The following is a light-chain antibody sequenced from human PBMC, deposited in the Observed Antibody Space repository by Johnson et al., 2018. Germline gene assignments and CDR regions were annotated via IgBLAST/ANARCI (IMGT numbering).Light chain of an antibody. J-gene: IGLJ1*01. CDR1: SSNIGNNY. CDR2: ENN. CDR3: GTWDCNLSAGNV. V-gene: IGLV1-51*02. Sequence: QSVLTQPPSVSAAPGQKVTISCSGSSSNIGNNYVSWYQQLPGTATKLLIYENNKRPPGIPDRFSGSTSGTSATLGINGLQTGAEADYYCGTWDCNLSAGNVCGTVTKVSVL.